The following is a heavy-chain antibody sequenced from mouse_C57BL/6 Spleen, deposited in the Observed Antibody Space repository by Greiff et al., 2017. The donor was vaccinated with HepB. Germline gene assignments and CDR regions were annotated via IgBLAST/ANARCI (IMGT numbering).Heavy chain of an antibody. CDR2: IDPETGGT. CDR3: TRYITTVVPYYAMDY. D-gene: IGHD1-1*01. V-gene: IGHV1-15*01. J-gene: IGHJ4*01. CDR1: GYTFTDYE. Sequence: QVQLQQSGAELVRPGASVTLSCKASGYTFTDYEMHWVKQTPVHGLEWIGAIDPETGGTAYNQKFKGKAILTADKSSSTAYMELRSLTSEDSAVYYCTRYITTVVPYYAMDYWGQGTSVTVSS.